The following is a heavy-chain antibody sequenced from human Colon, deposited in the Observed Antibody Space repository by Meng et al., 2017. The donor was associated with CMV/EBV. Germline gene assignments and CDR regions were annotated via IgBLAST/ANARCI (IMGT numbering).Heavy chain of an antibody. CDR3: ARGGLRYSGQGFGELWVYYSGMDV. V-gene: IGHV3-30*02. Sequence: GGSLRLSCGASGLTFTGYGLHWVRQAPGKGLEWVAFIGSDGSIKRYSDSVKGRFNIARDNSKNTLWLQMHSLRPEDTALYYCARGGLRYSGQGFGELWVYYSGMDVWGQGTTVTVSS. J-gene: IGHJ6*02. CDR2: IGSDGSIK. CDR1: GLTFTGYG. D-gene: IGHD2-15*01.